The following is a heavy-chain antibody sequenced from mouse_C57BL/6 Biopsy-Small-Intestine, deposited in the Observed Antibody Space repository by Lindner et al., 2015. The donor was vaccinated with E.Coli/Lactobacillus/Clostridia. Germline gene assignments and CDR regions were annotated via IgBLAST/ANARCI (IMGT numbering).Heavy chain of an antibody. Sequence: QLQESGAELVRPGTSVKMSCKASGYTFTNYWIGWAKQRPGHGLEWIGDIYPGGGYTNYNEKFKGKATLTADKSSSTAYMQFSSLTSEDSAIYYCARSEGYGNYWYFDVWGTGTTVTVSS. V-gene: IGHV1-63*01. CDR2: IYPGGGYT. J-gene: IGHJ1*03. CDR1: GYTFTNYW. D-gene: IGHD2-1*01. CDR3: ARSEGYGNYWYFDV.